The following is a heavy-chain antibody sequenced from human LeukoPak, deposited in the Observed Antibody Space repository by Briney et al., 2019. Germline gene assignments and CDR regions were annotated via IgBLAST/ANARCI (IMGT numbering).Heavy chain of an antibody. Sequence: PGGSLRLSCAASGFTFSDYYMTWIRQAPGKGLEWISYISSSGATIKYADSVRGRFTISRDNAKNSLYLQMNSLRAEDTAVYYCARGLPGCTSCYMIDAFDIWGQGTMVTVSS. V-gene: IGHV3-11*04. J-gene: IGHJ3*02. CDR3: ARGLPGCTSCYMIDAFDI. D-gene: IGHD2-2*02. CDR2: ISSSGATI. CDR1: GFTFSDYY.